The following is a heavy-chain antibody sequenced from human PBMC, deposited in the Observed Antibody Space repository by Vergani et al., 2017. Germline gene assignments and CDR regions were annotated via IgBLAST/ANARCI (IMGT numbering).Heavy chain of an antibody. D-gene: IGHD3-22*01. V-gene: IGHV3-23*01. Sequence: EVQLLESGGNLVQPGGSLRLSCPASGFTFINFAMTWVRQAPGAGLEWVSGISGSGAVTYYADSVKGRFTISRDNSKNTMFLQMNILRAEDTAVYYCAKDNVQGYYDSSGYCDYWGQGTLVTVSS. CDR2: ISGSGAVT. J-gene: IGHJ4*02. CDR1: GFTFINFA. CDR3: AKDNVQGYYDSSGYCDY.